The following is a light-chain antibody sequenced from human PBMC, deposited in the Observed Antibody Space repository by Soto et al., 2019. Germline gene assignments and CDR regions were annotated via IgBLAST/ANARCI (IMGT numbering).Light chain of an antibody. Sequence: DIVLTQSPGTLSLSPGERATLSCRASQSVSSDYLAWYQQKPGRAPRLLIYATSSRATGIPDRFSGSGSGTDFTLTISRLEPEDFAVYFCQQYNTSRWTCGQGTTVEIK. V-gene: IGKV3-20*01. CDR3: QQYNTSRWT. CDR2: ATS. J-gene: IGKJ1*01. CDR1: QSVSSDY.